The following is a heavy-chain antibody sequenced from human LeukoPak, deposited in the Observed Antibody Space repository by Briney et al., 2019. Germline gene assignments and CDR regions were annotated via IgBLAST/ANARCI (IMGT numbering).Heavy chain of an antibody. J-gene: IGHJ4*02. CDR1: GFTVSSNY. CDR2: IYSGGST. CDR3: ARGPDSSGSYFDY. Sequence: SGGSLRLSCAASGFTVSSNYMSWVRQAPGKGLEWVSVIYSGGSTYYADSVKGRFTISRDNSKNTLYLQMNSLRAEDTAVYYCARGPDSSGSYFDYWGQGTLVTVSS. V-gene: IGHV3-53*01. D-gene: IGHD3-22*01.